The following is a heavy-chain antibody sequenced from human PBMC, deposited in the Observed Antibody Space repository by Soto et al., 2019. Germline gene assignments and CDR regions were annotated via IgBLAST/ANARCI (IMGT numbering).Heavy chain of an antibody. Sequence: EVQLLESGGGLVQPGGSLRLSCAASGFTFSSYAMSWVRQAPGKGLEWVSAISGSGGSTYYADSVKGRFTISRDNSNNTLYLQMNSRRTEDTAVDYCANMVVRRGLPADYWGQGTLVTVSS. CDR3: ANMVVRRGLPADY. V-gene: IGHV3-23*01. J-gene: IGHJ4*02. CDR1: GFTFSSYA. CDR2: ISGSGGST. D-gene: IGHD4-17*01.